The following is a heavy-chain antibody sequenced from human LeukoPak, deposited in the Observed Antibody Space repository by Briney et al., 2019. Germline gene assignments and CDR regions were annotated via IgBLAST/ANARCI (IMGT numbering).Heavy chain of an antibody. CDR2: IWYDGSNK. V-gene: IGHV3-33*06. J-gene: IGHJ6*03. CDR1: GFTFSSYG. D-gene: IGHD3-10*01. CDR3: AKARAEELFSYYMDV. Sequence: PGGSLRLSCAASGFTFSSYGMHWVRQAPGKGLEWVAVIWYDGSNKYYADSVKGRFTISRDNYKNTLYLQMNSLRAEDTAVYYCAKARAEELFSYYMDVWGKGTTVTVSS.